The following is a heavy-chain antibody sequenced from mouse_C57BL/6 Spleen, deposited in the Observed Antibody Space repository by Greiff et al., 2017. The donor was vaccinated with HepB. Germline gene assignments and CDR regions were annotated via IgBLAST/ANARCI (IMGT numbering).Heavy chain of an antibody. CDR1: GFTFSNYG. V-gene: IGHV5-6*01. Sequence: EVKLMESGGDLVKPGGSLKLSCAASGFTFSNYGMYWVQQTPDKRLEWVATISSGSSYTYYPDSVKGRCTISRDNSKNTRYLQMSSLKSEDTAMYYCAGHGSSYGRFAYWGQGTMVTVSA. J-gene: IGHJ3*01. CDR2: ISSGSSYT. D-gene: IGHD1-1*01. CDR3: AGHGSSYGRFAY.